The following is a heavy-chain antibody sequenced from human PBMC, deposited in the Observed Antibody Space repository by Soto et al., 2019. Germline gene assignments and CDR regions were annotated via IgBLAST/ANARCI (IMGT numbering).Heavy chain of an antibody. CDR2: IYSGGST. J-gene: IGHJ6*02. V-gene: IGHV3-53*01. Sequence: GGSLRLSCAASGFTVSSNYMSWVRQAPGKGLEWVSVIYSGGSTYYADSVKGRFTISRDNSKNTLYLQMNSLRAEDTAVYYCVRGIRDWNYLYYYYGMDVWGQGTTVTVPS. D-gene: IGHD1-7*01. CDR3: VRGIRDWNYLYYYYGMDV. CDR1: GFTVSSNY.